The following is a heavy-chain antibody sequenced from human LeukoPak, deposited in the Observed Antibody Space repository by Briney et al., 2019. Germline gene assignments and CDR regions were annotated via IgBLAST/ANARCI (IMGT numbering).Heavy chain of an antibody. D-gene: IGHD5-12*01. CDR1: GFTFSSYA. CDR3: ASPYSGYDYNFDH. Sequence: AGGSLRLSCSASGFTFSSYAMHWVRQAPGKGLEYVSSISSSGGSTYYADSVKGRFTISRDNSKNTLFLQMSSLRTEDTAVYYCASPYSGYDYNFDHWGQGTLVTVSS. CDR2: ISSSGGST. V-gene: IGHV3-64D*06. J-gene: IGHJ4*02.